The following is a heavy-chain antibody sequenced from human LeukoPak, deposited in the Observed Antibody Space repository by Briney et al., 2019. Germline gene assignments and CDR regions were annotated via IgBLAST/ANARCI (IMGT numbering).Heavy chain of an antibody. CDR3: ARGHLLFDY. J-gene: IGHJ4*02. D-gene: IGHD1-26*01. CDR2: IYYSGST. CDR1: GGSISSYY. Sequence: SETLSLTCTVSGGSISSYYWSWIRQPPGKGLEWIGYIYYSGSTNYNPSLKSRVTISVDTSKNQFSLKLSSVTAADTAVYYCARGHLLFDYLGQGTLVTVSS. V-gene: IGHV4-59*01.